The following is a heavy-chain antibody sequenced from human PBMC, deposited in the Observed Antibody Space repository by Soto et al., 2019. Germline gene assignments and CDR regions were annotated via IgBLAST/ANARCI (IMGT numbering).Heavy chain of an antibody. CDR3: ARVDYYDRSGYSNFDY. Sequence: SETLSLTCTVSGGSISSGDYYWSWIRQAPGKGLEWIGYIYYSGSTYYNPSLKRRVIISLDTSKNQFSLKLSSVTAADTAVYYCARVDYYDRSGYSNFDYWGQGTLVTVSS. D-gene: IGHD3-22*01. J-gene: IGHJ4*02. CDR1: GGSISSGDYY. V-gene: IGHV4-30-4*01. CDR2: IYYSGST.